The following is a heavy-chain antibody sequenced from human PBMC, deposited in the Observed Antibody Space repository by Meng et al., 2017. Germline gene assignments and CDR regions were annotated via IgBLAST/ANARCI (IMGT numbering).Heavy chain of an antibody. D-gene: IGHD6-19*01. Sequence: GGSLRLSCAASTFSLSGYYMSWIRQAPGKGLEWVSYISSSGANIFYADSVKGRFTISRDNTKNSLYLQMNSLRVEDTAVYYCARDPLGIAVAATGAYWGQGTLVTVSS. CDR3: ARDPLGIAVAATGAY. CDR2: ISSSGANI. V-gene: IGHV3-11*01. CDR1: TFSLSGYY. J-gene: IGHJ4*02.